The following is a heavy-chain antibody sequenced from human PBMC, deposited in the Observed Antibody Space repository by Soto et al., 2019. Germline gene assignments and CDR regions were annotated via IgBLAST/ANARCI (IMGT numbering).Heavy chain of an antibody. V-gene: IGHV4-34*01. Sequence: SETLSLTCAVYGGSFSTYYWSWIRQPQGKGLEWIGEINHSESTNNNPSLTSRVNIALDTSKHQFSLKLSSVTAADTAVYYGSGSGVATMRMCGGDCPLYYYGMDVWGQGTTVTVSS. CDR1: GGSFSTYY. D-gene: IGHD2-21*02. CDR2: INHSEST. CDR3: SGSGVATMRMCGGDCPLYYYGMDV. J-gene: IGHJ6*02.